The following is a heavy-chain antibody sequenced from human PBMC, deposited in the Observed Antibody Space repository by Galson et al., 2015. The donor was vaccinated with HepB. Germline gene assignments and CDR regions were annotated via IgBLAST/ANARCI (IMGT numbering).Heavy chain of an antibody. CDR1: GGSISTGGYY. V-gene: IGHV4-31*03. D-gene: IGHD3-3*01. J-gene: IGHJ5*02. CDR2: ISYSGNT. CDR3: ARVLYHDFWTGFDP. Sequence: TLSLTCTVSGGSISTGGYYWNWIRHLPGKGLEWIGYISYSGNTYYSPSLKSRVTMSVDTSKKQFSLELSSVTVADTAVYYCARVLYHDFWTGFDPWGQGTLVIVSS.